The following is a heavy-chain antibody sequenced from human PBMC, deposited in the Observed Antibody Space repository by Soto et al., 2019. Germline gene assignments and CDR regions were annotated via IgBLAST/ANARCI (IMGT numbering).Heavy chain of an antibody. D-gene: IGHD3-22*01. CDR1: GFTFSSYA. Sequence: PGGSLRLSCAASGFTFSSYAMSWVRQAPGKGLEWVSAISGSGGSTYYADSVKGRFTISRDNSKNTLYLQMNSLRAEDTAVYYCAKDSYYDSSGYPSDCGQGTLVTVSS. J-gene: IGHJ4*02. CDR2: ISGSGGST. V-gene: IGHV3-23*01. CDR3: AKDSYYDSSGYPSD.